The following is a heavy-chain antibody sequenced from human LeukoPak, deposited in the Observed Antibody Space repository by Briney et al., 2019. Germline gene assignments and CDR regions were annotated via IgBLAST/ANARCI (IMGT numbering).Heavy chain of an antibody. D-gene: IGHD3-22*01. CDR3: ARALPYYDSSGYYLGALDY. CDR1: GGSFSGYY. CDR2: INHSGST. J-gene: IGHJ4*02. V-gene: IGHV4-34*01. Sequence: PSETLSLTCAVYGGSFSGYYWSWIRQPPGKGLEWIGEINHSGSTNYNPSLKSRVTISVDTSKNQFSLKLSSVTAADTAVYYCARALPYYDSSGYYLGALDYWGQGTLVTVSS.